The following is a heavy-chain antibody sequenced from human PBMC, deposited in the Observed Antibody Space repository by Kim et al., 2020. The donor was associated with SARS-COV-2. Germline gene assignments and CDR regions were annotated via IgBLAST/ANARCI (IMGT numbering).Heavy chain of an antibody. Sequence: GGSLRLSCAASGFTFSNYAMSWVRQAPGEGPEWVALIYSGGSKTYYADSVKGRFTISREDSKNTLYVQMNSLRAEDTAVYYCAKGSGYYLLDYWGQGTLVTVS. V-gene: IGHV3-23*03. D-gene: IGHD3-3*01. CDR2: IYSGGSKT. J-gene: IGHJ4*02. CDR1: GFTFSNYA. CDR3: AKGSGYYLLDY.